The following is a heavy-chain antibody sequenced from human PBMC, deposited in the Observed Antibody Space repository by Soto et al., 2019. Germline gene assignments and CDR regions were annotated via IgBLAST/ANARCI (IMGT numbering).Heavy chain of an antibody. CDR2: MNPNSGNT. Sequence: QVQLVQSGAEVKKPGASVKVSCKASGYTFTSYDINWVRQATGQGLEWMGWMNPNSGNTGYAQKFQGRVTMTRNTSISTAYMELSSLRSEDTAVYYCARPLPYDSSGYYYGDIFDYWGQGTLVTVSS. V-gene: IGHV1-8*01. J-gene: IGHJ4*02. CDR3: ARPLPYDSSGYYYGDIFDY. CDR1: GYTFTSYD. D-gene: IGHD3-22*01.